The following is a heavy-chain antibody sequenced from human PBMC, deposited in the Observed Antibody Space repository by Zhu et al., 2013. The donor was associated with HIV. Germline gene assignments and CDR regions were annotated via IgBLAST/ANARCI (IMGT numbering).Heavy chain of an antibody. CDR1: GYTLTDYY. V-gene: IGHV1-2*02. CDR3: ATEAPAHITIAH. D-gene: IGHD3-10*01. J-gene: IGHJ5*02. CDR2: INSNSGDT. Sequence: QVLLVQSGAEVKKPGASVKVSCKASGYTLTDYYLHWVRQAPGQGLEWMGWINSNSGDTKYAQSFQGRITLTRDTSISTAYMDLSSLTSDDTAVYSCATEAPAHITIAHWGQGNPGPPSPQ.